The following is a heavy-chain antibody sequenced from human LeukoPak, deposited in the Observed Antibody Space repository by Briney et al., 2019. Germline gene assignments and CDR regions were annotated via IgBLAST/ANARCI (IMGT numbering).Heavy chain of an antibody. Sequence: PSETLSLTCAVYGGSFSNYYWSWIRQPPGKGLEWIGEINHSGSTNYNPSLKSRVTISVDTSKNQFSMKLSSVTAADTAVYYCARGPRFLEWLFLYWGQGTLVTVSS. CDR2: INHSGST. CDR1: GGSFSNYY. J-gene: IGHJ4*02. V-gene: IGHV4-34*01. D-gene: IGHD3-3*01. CDR3: ARGPRFLEWLFLY.